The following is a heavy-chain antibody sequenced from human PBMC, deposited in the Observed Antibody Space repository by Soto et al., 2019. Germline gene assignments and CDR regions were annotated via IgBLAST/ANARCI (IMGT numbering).Heavy chain of an antibody. D-gene: IGHD3-3*01. CDR1: GYIFTSLA. Sequence: ASVKVSCKASGYIFTSLAIHWVRQAPGQRLEWMGWINPGNGNTKYSQKFQGRVTITRDTSASTAYMELSSLRSEDTAVYYCARDGDFWSGYYTAFDIWGQGTMVTVSS. CDR3: ARDGDFWSGYYTAFDI. V-gene: IGHV1-3*01. CDR2: INPGNGNT. J-gene: IGHJ3*02.